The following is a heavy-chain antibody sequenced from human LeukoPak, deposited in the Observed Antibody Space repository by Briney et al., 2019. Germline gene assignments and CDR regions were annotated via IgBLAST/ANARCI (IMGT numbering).Heavy chain of an antibody. Sequence: GGSLRLSCAASGFTFDDHAMYWVRQVPGRGLEWVSGISWTSSSIGYADSVKGRFTISRDNAKNSLYLQMNSLRADDTALYYCAKPVSSYGSLGNDAFDIWGQGTMVTVSS. D-gene: IGHD5-18*01. J-gene: IGHJ3*02. V-gene: IGHV3-9*01. CDR2: ISWTSSSI. CDR3: AKPVSSYGSLGNDAFDI. CDR1: GFTFDDHA.